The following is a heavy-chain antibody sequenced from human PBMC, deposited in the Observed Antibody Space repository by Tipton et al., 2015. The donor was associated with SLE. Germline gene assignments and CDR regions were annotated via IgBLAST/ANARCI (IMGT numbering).Heavy chain of an antibody. V-gene: IGHV3-43*01. CDR2: VNKDSHT. CDR3: VKEHHPGWPTFDS. CDR1: GFRFNEYT. J-gene: IGHJ4*02. Sequence: SLRLSCVASGFRFNEYTIHWVRQPPGKGLEWVSFVNKDSHTQYADSVRGRFTISRDNRENSLYLQMSGLRTEDTALYYCVKEHHPGWPTFDSWAQRPLVTVPS. D-gene: IGHD6-19*01.